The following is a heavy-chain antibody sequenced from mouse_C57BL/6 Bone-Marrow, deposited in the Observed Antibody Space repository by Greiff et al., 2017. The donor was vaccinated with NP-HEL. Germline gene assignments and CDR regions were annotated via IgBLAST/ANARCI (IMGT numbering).Heavy chain of an antibody. CDR1: GFSLTSYG. Sequence: VKLVESGPGLVQPSQSLSITCTVSGFSLTSYGVHWVRQSPGKGLEWLGVIWSGGSTDYNAAFISRLSLSKDNSKSQVFCKMNSLQADDTAIYYCARNYYDYDWFAYWGQGTLVTVSA. CDR3: ARNYYDYDWFAY. CDR2: IWSGGST. D-gene: IGHD2-4*01. V-gene: IGHV2-2*01. J-gene: IGHJ3*01.